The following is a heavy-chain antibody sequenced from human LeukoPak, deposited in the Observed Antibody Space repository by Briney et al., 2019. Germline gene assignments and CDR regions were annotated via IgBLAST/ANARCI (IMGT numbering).Heavy chain of an antibody. D-gene: IGHD2-15*01. CDR2: ISSSGSTI. Sequence: GGSLRLSCAASGFTFSDYYMSWIRQAPGKGLEWVSYISSSGSTIYYADSVKGRFTISRDNAKNSLYLQMNSLRAEDTAVYYCARELVFRYCSGGSCYGWYFDLWGRGTLVTVSS. V-gene: IGHV3-11*01. J-gene: IGHJ2*01. CDR1: GFTFSDYY. CDR3: ARELVFRYCSGGSCYGWYFDL.